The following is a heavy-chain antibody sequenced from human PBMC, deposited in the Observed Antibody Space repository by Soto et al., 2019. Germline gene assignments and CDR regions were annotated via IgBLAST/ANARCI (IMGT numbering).Heavy chain of an antibody. D-gene: IGHD3-10*01. Sequence: QVQLQQWGAGLLKPSETLSLTCAVYGGSFSGYYWSWIRQPPGKGLEWIGEINHSGSTNYNPSLKSRVSISVDTSTNQFSLELSCVTAADTAVYDCARGGIWFGELFANWFDPWGKGTLVTVSS. CDR3: ARGGIWFGELFANWFDP. J-gene: IGHJ5*02. V-gene: IGHV4-34*01. CDR2: INHSGST. CDR1: GGSFSGYY.